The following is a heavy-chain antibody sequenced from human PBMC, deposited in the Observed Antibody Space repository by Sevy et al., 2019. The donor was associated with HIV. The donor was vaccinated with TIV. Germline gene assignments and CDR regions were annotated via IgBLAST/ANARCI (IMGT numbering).Heavy chain of an antibody. D-gene: IGHD2-2*01. J-gene: IGHJ4*02. V-gene: IGHV3-30*02. Sequence: GGSLRLSCAASGFTFSSYGMHWVRQASGKGLEWVAFIRYDGSNKYYADSVKGRFTISRDNSKNTLYLQMNSLRAEDTAVYYCAKDRRPYCSSTSCYLDYWGQGTLVTVSS. CDR1: GFTFSSYG. CDR3: AKDRRPYCSSTSCYLDY. CDR2: IRYDGSNK.